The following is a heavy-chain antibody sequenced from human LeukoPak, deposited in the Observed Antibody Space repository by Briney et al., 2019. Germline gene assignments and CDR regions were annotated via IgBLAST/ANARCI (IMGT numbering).Heavy chain of an antibody. D-gene: IGHD4-17*01. Sequence: SETLSLTCAVSGASISSTYWSTRVRQPPGKGLEWIGEIHDSGSTNYNPSLKSRVTISVDKSKKQFSLKLSSVTAADTAVYYCARGHGDYVHWGQGTLVTVSS. V-gene: IGHV4-4*02. CDR1: GASISSTYW. J-gene: IGHJ4*02. CDR3: ARGHGDYVH. CDR2: IHDSGST.